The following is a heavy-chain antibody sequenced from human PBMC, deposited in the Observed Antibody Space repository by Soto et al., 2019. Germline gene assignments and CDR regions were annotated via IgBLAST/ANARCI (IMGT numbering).Heavy chain of an antibody. CDR1: GGSISSSNW. V-gene: IGHV4-4*02. CDR2: IYHSGST. CDR3: ARFFSADYYYYYGMDV. Sequence: KTXGTLSLTCAVSGGSISSSNWWSCVRQPPGKGLEWIGEIYHSGSTNYNPSLKSRVTISVDKSKNQFSLKLSSVTAADTAVYYCARFFSADYYYYYGMDVWGQGTTVTVSS. J-gene: IGHJ6*02.